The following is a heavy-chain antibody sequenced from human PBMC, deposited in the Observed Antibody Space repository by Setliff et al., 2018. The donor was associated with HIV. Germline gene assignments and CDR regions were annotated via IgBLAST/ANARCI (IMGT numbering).Heavy chain of an antibody. CDR2: INHGGRA. CDR3: ARDNVLWLGILNYFDQ. J-gene: IGHJ4*02. Sequence: SETLSLTCAVYGGSYSGYYWSWIRQPPGKGLEWIGEINHGGRANYNPSLKGRVAISEDTSKNQFSLKLSSVTAADTAVYYCARDNVLWLGILNYFDQWGQGTLVTVSS. V-gene: IGHV4-34*01. D-gene: IGHD3-10*01. CDR1: GGSYSGYY.